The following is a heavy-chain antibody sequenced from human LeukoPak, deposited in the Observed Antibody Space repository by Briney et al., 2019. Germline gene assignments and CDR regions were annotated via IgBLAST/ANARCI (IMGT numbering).Heavy chain of an antibody. CDR2: IDSSGGYM. V-gene: IGHV3-21*06. CDR1: GFTFNTYS. J-gene: IGHJ4*02. CDR3: LRGDRRDY. Sequence: GGSLRLSCEASGFTFNTYSMNWARQAPGKGLEWVSSIDSSGGYMFYADSVKGRFIISRDNAKDSLYLQMNSLRVEVTAVYYCLRGDRRDYWGQGTLVTVSS.